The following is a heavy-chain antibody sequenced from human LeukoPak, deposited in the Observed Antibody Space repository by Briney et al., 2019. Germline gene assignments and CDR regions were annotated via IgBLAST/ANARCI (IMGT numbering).Heavy chain of an antibody. V-gene: IGHV3-74*01. Sequence: GGSLRLSCAASGFTFTNYWMHWVRQAPGKGLVWVSRINNDGSTTAYADSVKGRFTISRDNAKNTLYLHMNSLRAEDTAVYYCARVPYSYDRSGFYFDYWGQGTLVTVYS. CDR1: GFTFTNYW. CDR2: INNDGSTT. D-gene: IGHD3-22*01. CDR3: ARVPYSYDRSGFYFDY. J-gene: IGHJ4*02.